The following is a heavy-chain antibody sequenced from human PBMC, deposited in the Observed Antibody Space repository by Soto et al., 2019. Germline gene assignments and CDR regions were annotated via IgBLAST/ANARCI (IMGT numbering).Heavy chain of an antibody. Sequence: GGSLRLSCAASGFTFSSYGMHRVRQAPGKGLEWVAVISYDGSNKYYADSVKGRFTISRDSSKNTLYLQMNSLRAEDTAVYYCAKDARVRFLEWLLARLSGMDVWGQGTTVTVSS. CDR1: GFTFSSYG. CDR2: ISYDGSNK. D-gene: IGHD3-3*01. J-gene: IGHJ6*02. CDR3: AKDARVRFLEWLLARLSGMDV. V-gene: IGHV3-30*18.